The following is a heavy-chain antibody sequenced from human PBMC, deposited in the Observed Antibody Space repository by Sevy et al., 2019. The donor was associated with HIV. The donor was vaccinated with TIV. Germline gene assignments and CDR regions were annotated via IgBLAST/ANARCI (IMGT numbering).Heavy chain of an antibody. CDR3: ARPRGFGEYYFDY. D-gene: IGHD3-10*01. Sequence: GGSLRLSCAASGFTFSSYAMSWVRQAPGKGLEWVSAISGSGGSTYNADSVKGRFTISRDNSKNTLYLQMNRLRAEDTAVYYCARPRGFGEYYFDYWGQGTLVTVSS. J-gene: IGHJ4*02. CDR1: GFTFSSYA. CDR2: ISGSGGST. V-gene: IGHV3-23*01.